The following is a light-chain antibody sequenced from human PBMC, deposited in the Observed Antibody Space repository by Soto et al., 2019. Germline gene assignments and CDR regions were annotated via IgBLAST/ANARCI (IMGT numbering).Light chain of an antibody. J-gene: IGKJ1*01. CDR3: QQSYSNPTWT. CDR1: QSISSW. V-gene: IGKV1-5*01. CDR2: DAS. Sequence: IQMTQSPSTLSASVGDRVTITCRASQSISSWLAWYQQKPGKAPKLLIYDASSLESGVPSRFSGSGSGTEFTLTISSLQPDDFATYYCQQSYSNPTWTFGQGTKVEIK.